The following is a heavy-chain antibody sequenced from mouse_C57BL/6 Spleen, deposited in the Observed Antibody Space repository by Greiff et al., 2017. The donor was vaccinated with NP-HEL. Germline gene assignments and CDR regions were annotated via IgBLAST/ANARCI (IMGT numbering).Heavy chain of an antibody. V-gene: IGHV1-47*01. D-gene: IGHD1-1*01. CDR3: ARGGVYGDLDY. Sequence: QVHVKQSGAELVKPGASVKMSCKASGYTFTTYPIEWMKQNPGKSLEWIGNFHPYNDDTKYNEKFKGKATLTVDKSSSTVYLELSRLTSDDSAVLYCARGGVYGDLDYGGQGTSVTVSS. CDR2: FHPYNDDT. J-gene: IGHJ4*01. CDR1: GYTFTTYP.